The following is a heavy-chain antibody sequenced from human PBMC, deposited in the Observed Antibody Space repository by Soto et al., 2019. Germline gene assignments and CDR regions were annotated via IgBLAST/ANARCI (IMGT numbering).Heavy chain of an antibody. V-gene: IGHV3-30-3*01. Sequence: QEQLVESGGGVVQPGRSLRLSCAASGFTFSNYAMHWVRQAPGKGLDWVAVISYDGSNKYYADSVMGRFTISRDNSKNTLYVQMNSLRGDDTAVYYCARDAYGMDVWGQGTTVTVSS. J-gene: IGHJ6*02. CDR3: ARDAYGMDV. CDR2: ISYDGSNK. CDR1: GFTFSNYA.